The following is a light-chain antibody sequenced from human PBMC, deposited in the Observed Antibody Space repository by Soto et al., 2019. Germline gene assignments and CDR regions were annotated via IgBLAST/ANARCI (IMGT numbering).Light chain of an antibody. Sequence: QPVLTQPPSVSGAPGQRVTISCTGSSSNIGAGYDEHWYQQLPGTAPKLLIYGNSNRPSGVPDRFSGSKSGTSASLAITGLQAEDEADYYCQSYDSSLSGHVVFGGGTKLTVL. CDR3: QSYDSSLSGHVV. V-gene: IGLV1-40*01. J-gene: IGLJ2*01. CDR2: GNS. CDR1: SSNIGAGYD.